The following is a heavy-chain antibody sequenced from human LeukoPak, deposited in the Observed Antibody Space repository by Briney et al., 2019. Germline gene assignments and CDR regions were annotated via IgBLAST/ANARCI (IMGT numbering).Heavy chain of an antibody. V-gene: IGHV4-59*01. Sequence: SETLSLTCAVYGGSFSGYYWSWIRQPPGKGLEWIGYIYYSGSTNYNPSLKSRVTISVDTSKNQFSLKLSSVTAADTAVYYCARELGGIFLDPWGQGTLVTVSS. CDR1: GGSFSGYY. CDR3: ARELGGIFLDP. CDR2: IYYSGST. D-gene: IGHD3-16*01. J-gene: IGHJ5*02.